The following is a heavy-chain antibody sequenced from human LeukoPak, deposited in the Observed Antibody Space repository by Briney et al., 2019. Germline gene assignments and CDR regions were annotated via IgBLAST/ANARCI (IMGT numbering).Heavy chain of an antibody. D-gene: IGHD1-1*01. CDR3: AREGGNWNAPGYYFDY. V-gene: IGHV4-61*10. CDR2: IYYSGST. J-gene: IGHJ4*02. Sequence: PSQTLSLTCTVSGGSIGSGSYYWSWIRQPAGKGLEWIGYIYYSGSTNYNPSLKSRVTISVDTSKNQFSLKLSSVTAADTAVYYCAREGGNWNAPGYYFDYWGQGTLVTVSS. CDR1: GGSIGSGSYY.